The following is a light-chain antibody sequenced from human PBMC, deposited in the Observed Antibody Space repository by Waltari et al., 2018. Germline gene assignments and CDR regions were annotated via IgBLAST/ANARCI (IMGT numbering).Light chain of an antibody. V-gene: IGKV3-20*01. J-gene: IGKJ3*01. CDR2: GAP. CDR1: QSVSNSY. Sequence: IVLTQSPGTLSLSPGERATLYCRASQSVSNSYLAWYQQKPGQAPRLLLYGAPSRATGIPNRFTGSGSGTDSTLTITKLQPEDFAVYYCQHYGSPVPTFGPGTKVDIK. CDR3: QHYGSPVPT.